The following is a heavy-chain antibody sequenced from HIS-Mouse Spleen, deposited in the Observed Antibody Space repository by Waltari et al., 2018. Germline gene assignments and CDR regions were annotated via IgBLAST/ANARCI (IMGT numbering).Heavy chain of an antibody. Sequence: QLQLQESGPGLVKPSETLSLTWTVSGGSISSSTYYWGRLRQPPGKGLEWIGSIYYSGSTYYNPSLKSRVTISVDTSKNQFSLKLSSVTAADTAVYYCARDPRWNDGIDYWGQGTMVTVSS. D-gene: IGHD1-1*01. V-gene: IGHV4-39*07. CDR3: ARDPRWNDGIDY. CDR1: GGSISSSTYY. CDR2: IYYSGST. J-gene: IGHJ3*01.